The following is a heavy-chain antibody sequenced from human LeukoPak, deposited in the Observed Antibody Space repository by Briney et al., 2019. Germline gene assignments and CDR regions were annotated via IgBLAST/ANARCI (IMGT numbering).Heavy chain of an antibody. CDR3: ARARVRIAAGALDY. J-gene: IGHJ4*02. V-gene: IGHV4-38-2*01. Sequence: SETLSLTCAVSGYSISSGYYWGWIRQPPGKGLEWIGSIYHSGSTYYNPSLKSRVTISEDTSKNQFSLNLTSVTAADTAVYYCARARVRIAAGALDYWGQGALVTVSS. D-gene: IGHD6-13*01. CDR2: IYHSGST. CDR1: GYSISSGYY.